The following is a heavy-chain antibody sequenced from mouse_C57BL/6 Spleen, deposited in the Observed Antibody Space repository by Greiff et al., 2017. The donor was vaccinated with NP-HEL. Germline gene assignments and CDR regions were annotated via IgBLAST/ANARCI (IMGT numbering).Heavy chain of an antibody. CDR3: ASITVASYFDY. J-gene: IGHJ2*01. Sequence: VKLVESGAELARPGASVKLSCKASGYTFTSYGISWVKQRTGQGLEWIGEIYPRSGNTYYNEKFKGKATLTADKSSSTAYMELRSLTSEDSAVYFCASITVASYFDYWGQGTTLTVSS. D-gene: IGHD1-1*01. CDR2: IYPRSGNT. CDR1: GYTFTSYG. V-gene: IGHV1-81*01.